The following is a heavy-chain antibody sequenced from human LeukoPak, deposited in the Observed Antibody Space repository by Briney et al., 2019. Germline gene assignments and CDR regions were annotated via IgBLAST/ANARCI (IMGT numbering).Heavy chain of an antibody. J-gene: IGHJ4*02. D-gene: IGHD5-24*01. CDR1: GGSISSNHYY. CDR2: IYYSGST. V-gene: IGHV4-39*07. CDR3: ARDGEMATIENYFGY. Sequence: SETLSLTCTVSGGSISSNHYYWGWIRQPPGKGLEWIGSIYYSGSTYYNPSLKSRVTISVDTSKNQFSLKLSPVTAADTAVYYCARDGEMATIENYFGYWGQGTLVTVSS.